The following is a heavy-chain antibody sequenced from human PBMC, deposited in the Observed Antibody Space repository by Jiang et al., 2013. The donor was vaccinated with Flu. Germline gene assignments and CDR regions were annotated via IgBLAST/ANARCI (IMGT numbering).Heavy chain of an antibody. D-gene: IGHD2-15*01. CDR2: IIPIFRTA. CDR1: GGTFSSYA. J-gene: IGHJ3*02. V-gene: IGHV1-69*01. Sequence: QLVESGAEVKKPGSSVKVSCKASGGTFSSYAISWVRQAPGQGLEWMGGIIPIFRTANYAQKFQGRVTITADEYTNTAYMELSSLRSEDTAVYYCARDSPDIVVVVSVTGVSAAFDIWGQGTMVIVSS. CDR3: ARDSPDIVVVVSVTGVSAAFDI.